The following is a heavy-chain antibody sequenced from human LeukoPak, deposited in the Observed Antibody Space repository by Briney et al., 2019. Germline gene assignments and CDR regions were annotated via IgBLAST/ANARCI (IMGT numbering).Heavy chain of an antibody. Sequence: SETLSLTCTVSGGPISSYYWSWIRQPPGKGLEWIGYIYYSGSTNYNPSLKSRVTISVDTSKNQFSLKLSSVTAADTAVYYCASLSTTMIVANWGQGTLVTVSS. V-gene: IGHV4-59*01. J-gene: IGHJ4*02. CDR1: GGPISSYY. D-gene: IGHD3-22*01. CDR2: IYYSGST. CDR3: ASLSTTMIVAN.